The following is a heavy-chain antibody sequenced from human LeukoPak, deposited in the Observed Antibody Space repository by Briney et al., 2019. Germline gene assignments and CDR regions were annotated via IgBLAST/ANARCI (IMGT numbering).Heavy chain of an antibody. D-gene: IGHD2-2*01. V-gene: IGHV1-2*04. CDR1: RYTFTGYY. Sequence: GASVKVSCKTSRYTFTGYYLHWVRQAPGQGLEWVGWINPNSGGTTYAQKFQGWVTMTRDTSISTAYMELSRLTSDDTAVYYCARGCSSTSCSGDYYYMDVWGKGTTVTVSS. CDR3: ARGCSSTSCSGDYYYMDV. J-gene: IGHJ6*03. CDR2: INPNSGGT.